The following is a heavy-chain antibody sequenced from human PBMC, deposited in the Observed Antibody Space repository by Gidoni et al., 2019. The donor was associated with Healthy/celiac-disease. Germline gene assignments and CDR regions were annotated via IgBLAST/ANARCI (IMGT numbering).Heavy chain of an antibody. D-gene: IGHD2-2*01. V-gene: IGHV3-23*01. CDR1: GLTLSSYA. CDR3: AKDRPAARGWFDP. CDR2: ISGSGGST. Sequence: EVQLLEYGGGLVQPGGSLRLSCAASGLTLSSYAMSWVRQAPGKGLEWVSAISGSGGSTYYADSVKGRFTISRDNSKNTLYLQMNSLRAEDTAVYYCAKDRPAARGWFDPWGQGTLVTVSS. J-gene: IGHJ5*02.